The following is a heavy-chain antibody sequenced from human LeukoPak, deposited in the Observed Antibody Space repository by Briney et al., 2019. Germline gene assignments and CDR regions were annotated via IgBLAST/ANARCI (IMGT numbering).Heavy chain of an antibody. J-gene: IGHJ4*02. CDR2: TYYRSKWYN. Sequence: SQTLSLTCAISGDSVSSNSAAWNWIRQSPSRGLEWLGRTYYRSKWYNDYALSVKSRITINPDTSKNQFSLQLNSVTPEDTAVYYCAREEVEEVTAVAGLFDYWGQGTLVTVSS. CDR1: GDSVSSNSAA. D-gene: IGHD6-13*01. CDR3: AREEVEEVTAVAGLFDY. V-gene: IGHV6-1*01.